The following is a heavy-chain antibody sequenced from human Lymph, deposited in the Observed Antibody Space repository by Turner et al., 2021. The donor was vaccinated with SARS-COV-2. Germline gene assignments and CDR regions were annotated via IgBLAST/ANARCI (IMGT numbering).Heavy chain of an antibody. V-gene: IGHV4-39*01. J-gene: IGHJ4*02. Sequence: LQLQGSGPRLVKPSATLAVAWPGTAGSISSSSSYWGWRRQPPGKGLEVVGIIYDSGNTYYNPSVKSRFTISVDTSKNQFSLKMSSVTAADTAVFYCARGSPQGWYVPVFDYWGQGTLVTVSS. CDR2: IYDSGNT. CDR1: AGSISSSSSY. D-gene: IGHD6-19*01. CDR3: ARGSPQGWYVPVFDY.